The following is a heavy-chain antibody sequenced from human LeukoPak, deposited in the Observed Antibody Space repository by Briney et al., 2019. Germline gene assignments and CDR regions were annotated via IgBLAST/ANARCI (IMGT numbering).Heavy chain of an antibody. V-gene: IGHV4-59*01. Sequence: SPSETLSLTCTVSGDSISSYYWTWIRQPPGKGLEWIGYIYYSGSSNYNPPLKSRVTMSVDTSRNQFSLKLSSVTAADTAVYYCAGAGGDFWSGYLYGFFDYWGQGTLVTVSS. CDR3: AGAGGDFWSGYLYGFFDY. CDR2: IYYSGSS. J-gene: IGHJ4*02. CDR1: GDSISSYY. D-gene: IGHD3-3*01.